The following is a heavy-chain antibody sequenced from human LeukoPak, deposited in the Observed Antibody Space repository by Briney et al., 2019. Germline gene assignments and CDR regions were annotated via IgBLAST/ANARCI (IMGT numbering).Heavy chain of an antibody. Sequence: SETLSLTCTVSGDSISGRAYYWSWIRQPAGKGLEWIGRIHSSGTHSYNPSLKSRVSISVETSKNQFSLNLSSLTAADTAVYFCSRERGFWSGYFRPRYFDYWGQGTLVTV. CDR3: SRERGFWSGYFRPRYFDY. V-gene: IGHV4-61*02. J-gene: IGHJ4*02. CDR1: GDSISGRAYY. CDR2: IHSSGTH. D-gene: IGHD3-3*01.